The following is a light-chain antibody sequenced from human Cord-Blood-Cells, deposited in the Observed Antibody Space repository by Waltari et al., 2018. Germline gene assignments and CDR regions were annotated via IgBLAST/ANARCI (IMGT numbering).Light chain of an antibody. CDR1: SRDVGGYNY. Sequence: QSALTQPRSVSGSPGQSGTISCTGTSRDVGGYNYVSWYQQHPGKAPKLMIYDVSKRPSGVPDRLSGSKSGNTASLTISGLQAEDEADYYCCSYAGSYTWVFGGGTKLTVL. CDR2: DVS. CDR3: CSYAGSYTWV. V-gene: IGLV2-11*01. J-gene: IGLJ3*02.